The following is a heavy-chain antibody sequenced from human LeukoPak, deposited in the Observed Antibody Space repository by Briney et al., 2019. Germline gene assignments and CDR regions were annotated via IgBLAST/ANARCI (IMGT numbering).Heavy chain of an antibody. J-gene: IGHJ4*02. CDR3: AFTSSGWTPFDY. D-gene: IGHD6-19*01. Sequence: ASVKVSCKASGYSLTNYAITWVRQAPGQGLEWMGWISADNGDTNYAHKHQGRATMTTDTSTSTAYMELRSLTSDDTAVYYCAFTSSGWTPFDYWGQGTLVTVSS. CDR1: GYSLTNYA. V-gene: IGHV1-18*01. CDR2: ISADNGDT.